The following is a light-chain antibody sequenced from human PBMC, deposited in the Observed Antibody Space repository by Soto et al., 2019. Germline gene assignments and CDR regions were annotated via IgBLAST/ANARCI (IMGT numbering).Light chain of an antibody. CDR2: WAS. CDR1: QSVLYSSHNRNY. J-gene: IGKJ4*01. Sequence: DIVMTQSPDSLAVSLGERATINCKSSQSVLYSSHNRNYLAWYQQKPGQPPKLLIYWASTRESGVPDRFSGSGSGTDFTLTISSLQAEDVAVYYCQQYCITPLTFGGVTKVEIK. CDR3: QQYCITPLT. V-gene: IGKV4-1*01.